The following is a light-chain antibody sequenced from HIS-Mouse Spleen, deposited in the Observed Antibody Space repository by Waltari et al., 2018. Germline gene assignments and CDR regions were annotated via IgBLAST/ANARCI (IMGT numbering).Light chain of an antibody. CDR3: AAWDDSLSGPV. V-gene: IGLV1-47*01. Sequence: QSVLTQPPSASGTPGQRVTISCSGRSSNIGRNYLTWYQQPPGTAPKLLIYRNNQRPSGVPDRFSGSKSGTSASLAISGLRSEDEADYYCAAWDDSLSGPVFGGGTKLTVL. CDR1: SSNIGRNY. J-gene: IGLJ3*02. CDR2: RNN.